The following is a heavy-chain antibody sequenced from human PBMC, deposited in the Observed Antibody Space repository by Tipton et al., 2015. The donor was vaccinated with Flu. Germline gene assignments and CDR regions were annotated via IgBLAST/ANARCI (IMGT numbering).Heavy chain of an antibody. Sequence: MQLVQSGAEVKKPGESLKISCKGSGYSFTSYWIGWVRQMPGKGLEWMGIIYPGDPDTRYSPSFQGQVTISADKSISTAYLQWSSLKAADAAGYYCARLRDCSGGSCYALGFDPWGQGTLVTVSS. D-gene: IGHD2-15*01. V-gene: IGHV5-51*01. CDR2: IYPGDPDT. J-gene: IGHJ5*02. CDR1: GYSFTSYW. CDR3: ARLRDCSGGSCYALGFDP.